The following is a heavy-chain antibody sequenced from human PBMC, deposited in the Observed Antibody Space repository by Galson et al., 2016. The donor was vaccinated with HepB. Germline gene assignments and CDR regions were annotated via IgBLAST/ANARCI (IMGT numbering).Heavy chain of an antibody. CDR2: MTGSGDST. J-gene: IGHJ3*02. CDR1: GFTFSIYA. Sequence: SLRLSCAASGFTFSIYAMSWVRQAPGRGLEWVSAMTGSGDSTDYADSVKGRFTISRDNSKKTLYLQMNSLRAEDTAVYYCVRAAAGTGAFDIWGQGTMVTVSS. D-gene: IGHD6-13*01. CDR3: VRAAAGTGAFDI. V-gene: IGHV3-23*01.